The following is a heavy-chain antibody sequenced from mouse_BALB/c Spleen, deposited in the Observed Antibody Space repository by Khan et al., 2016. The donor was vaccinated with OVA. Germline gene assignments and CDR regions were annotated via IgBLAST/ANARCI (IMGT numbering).Heavy chain of an antibody. CDR1: GYSITSDYA. D-gene: IGHD3-3*01. Sequence: EVQLQESGPGLVKPSQSLSLTCTVTGYSITSDYAWNWIRQFPGNTLEWMGYISYSGRTSYTPSLKSRISITRDTSKNQFFLQLNSVTTEDTATYYCAGGRAYWGQGTLVTVSA. CDR3: AGGRAY. J-gene: IGHJ3*01. V-gene: IGHV3-2*02. CDR2: ISYSGRT.